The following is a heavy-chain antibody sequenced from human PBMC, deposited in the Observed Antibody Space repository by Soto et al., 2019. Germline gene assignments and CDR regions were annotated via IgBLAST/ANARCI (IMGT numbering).Heavy chain of an antibody. Sequence: EVQLVESGGGLVQPGGSLRLSYAASGFTFSSYSMNWVRQAPGKGLEWVSDISSSSQAIYYADSVKGRFTISRDNAKNSLYLQMNSLRAEDTAVYFCARKVRMVRALDYWGQGTLVTVSS. J-gene: IGHJ4*02. CDR3: ARKVRMVRALDY. V-gene: IGHV3-48*01. D-gene: IGHD2-21*01. CDR1: GFTFSSYS. CDR2: ISSSSQAI.